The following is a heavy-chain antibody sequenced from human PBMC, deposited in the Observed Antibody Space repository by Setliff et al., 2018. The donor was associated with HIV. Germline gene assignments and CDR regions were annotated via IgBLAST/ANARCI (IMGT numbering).Heavy chain of an antibody. CDR3: ARPGYCSSTSCYARFDP. D-gene: IGHD2-2*01. V-gene: IGHV5-51*01. CDR1: GYSFTSYW. J-gene: IGHJ5*02. Sequence: GESLKISCKGSGYSFTSYWIGWVRQMPGKGLEWMGIIYPGDSDTRYSPSFQGQVTISADKSISTAYLQWSSLKASDTAMYYCARPGYCSSTSCYARFDPWGQGTLVTVSS. CDR2: IYPGDSDT.